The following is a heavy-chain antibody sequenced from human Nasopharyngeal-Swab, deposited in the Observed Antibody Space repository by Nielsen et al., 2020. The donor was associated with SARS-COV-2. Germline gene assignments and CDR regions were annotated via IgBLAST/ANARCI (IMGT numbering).Heavy chain of an antibody. D-gene: IGHD1-26*01. CDR1: GYTFTSYG. V-gene: IGHV1-18*01. CDR2: ISAYNGNT. Sequence: ASVKVSCKASGYTFTSYGISWVRQAPGQGLEWMGWISAYNGNTNYAQKLQGRVTMTTDTSTSTAYMELRSLRSEDTAVYYCATDLPVRRSEWELLQAPYYYYGMDVWGQGTTVTVSS. J-gene: IGHJ6*02. CDR3: ATDLPVRRSEWELLQAPYYYYGMDV.